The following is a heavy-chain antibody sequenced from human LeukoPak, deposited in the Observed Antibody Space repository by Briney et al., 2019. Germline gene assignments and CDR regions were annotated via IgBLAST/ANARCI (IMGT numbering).Heavy chain of an antibody. CDR3: ARDGNWAVAAGRGYYGMDV. CDR1: GGTFSSYA. J-gene: IGHJ6*02. CDR2: IIPILGIA. Sequence: SVKVSCKASGGTFSSYAISWVRQAPGQGLEWMGRIIPILGIANYAQKFQGKVTITADKSTSTAYMELSSLRSEDTAVYYCARDGNWAVAAGRGYYGMDVWGQGTTVTVSS. V-gene: IGHV1-69*04. D-gene: IGHD6-19*01.